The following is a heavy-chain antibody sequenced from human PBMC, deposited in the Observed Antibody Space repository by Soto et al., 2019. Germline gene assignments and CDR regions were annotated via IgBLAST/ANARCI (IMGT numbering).Heavy chain of an antibody. CDR3: AREVWSGYPRPWFDP. Sequence: GASVKVSCKASGGTFSSYTISWVRQAPGQGLEWMGRIIPILGIANYAQKFQGRVTITADKSTSTAYMELSSLRSEDTAVYYCAREVWSGYPRPWFDPWGQGTLVTVSS. CDR1: GGTFSSYT. V-gene: IGHV1-69*04. J-gene: IGHJ5*02. CDR2: IIPILGIA. D-gene: IGHD3-3*01.